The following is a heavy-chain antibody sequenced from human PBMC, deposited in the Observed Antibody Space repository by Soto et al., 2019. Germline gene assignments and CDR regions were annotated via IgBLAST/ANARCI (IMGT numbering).Heavy chain of an antibody. CDR1: GGSFIRYT. J-gene: IGHJ6*03. CDR2: IIPIQGRA. CDR3: AKSLLFVDHAYMDV. Sequence: QVQLVQSGAEVKKPGSSVKVSCEASGGSFIRYTFTWVRQAPGQGLEWMGRIIPIQGRANYALKLQDRVTITADRPTKTVYMELRSLRPENTAVYYCAKSLLFVDHAYMDVWGKGTTVTVSS. V-gene: IGHV1-69*02. D-gene: IGHD2-21*01.